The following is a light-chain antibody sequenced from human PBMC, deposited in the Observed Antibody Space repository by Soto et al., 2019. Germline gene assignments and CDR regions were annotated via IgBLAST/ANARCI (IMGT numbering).Light chain of an antibody. J-gene: IGKJ1*01. CDR2: WAS. CDR1: QSVLYSSNNKNY. V-gene: IGKV4-1*01. CDR3: QQYYNTPWT. Sequence: DIVMTQSPDSLAVSLGERATINCKSSQSVLYSSNNKNYLAWYQQKPGQPPNLLIYWASTRESGVPDRFSGRGSGKNFTLTISSLQAEDVAVYYCQQYYNTPWTFGQGTKVEIK.